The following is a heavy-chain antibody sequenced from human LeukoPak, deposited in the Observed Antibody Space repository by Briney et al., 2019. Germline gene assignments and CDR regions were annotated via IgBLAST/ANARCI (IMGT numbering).Heavy chain of an antibody. CDR1: GGSISSYY. CDR2: IYGSGST. Sequence: SDTLSLTCTVSGGSISSYYWSWIRQPPGKRLEWIVHIYGSGSTNYNPSLKSRVTLSVDTSKNQFSLKLSSVTAADTAVYYCAREGTSGTHLNWFDPWGQGTLVTVSS. CDR3: AREGTSGTHLNWFDP. V-gene: IGHV4-59*01. J-gene: IGHJ5*02. D-gene: IGHD1-1*01.